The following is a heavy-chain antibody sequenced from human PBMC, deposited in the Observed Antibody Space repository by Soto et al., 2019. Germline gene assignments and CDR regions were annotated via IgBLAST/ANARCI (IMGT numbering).Heavy chain of an antibody. Sequence: SETLSLTCAVYGGSFSGYYWSWIRQPPGEGLEWIGEINHSGSTNYNPSLKSRVTISVDTSKNQFSLKLSSVTAADTAVYYCARDDDYYDSSGYYGLDYGGQGTLVPVSS. D-gene: IGHD3-22*01. J-gene: IGHJ4*02. CDR2: INHSGST. CDR1: GGSFSGYY. CDR3: ARDDDYYDSSGYYGLDY. V-gene: IGHV4-34*01.